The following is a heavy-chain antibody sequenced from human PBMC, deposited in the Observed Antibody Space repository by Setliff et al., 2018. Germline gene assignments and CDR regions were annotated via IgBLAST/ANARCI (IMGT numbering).Heavy chain of an antibody. Sequence: LRLSCAASGFTFSSDSVSWVRQAPGKGLEWVSSISSSSSYIFYADSVKGRFTISRDNSKNTLYLQMNSLRPEDTAVYYCARTCSGSGCYAGLESWGQGTPVTVSS. D-gene: IGHD2-15*01. J-gene: IGHJ4*02. CDR3: ARTCSGSGCYAGLES. CDR1: GFTFSSDS. V-gene: IGHV3-21*01. CDR2: ISSSSSYI.